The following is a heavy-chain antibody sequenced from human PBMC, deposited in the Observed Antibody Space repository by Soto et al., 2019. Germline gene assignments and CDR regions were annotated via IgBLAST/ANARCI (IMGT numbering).Heavy chain of an antibody. CDR3: AKGGGSSWYDGNWFDP. D-gene: IGHD6-13*01. V-gene: IGHV4-4*07. Sequence: PSETLSLTCTVSGGSISSYYWSWIRQPAGKGLEWIGRIYTSGSTNYNPSLKSRVTMSVETSKNQFSLKLSSVTAADTAVYYCAKGGGSSWYDGNWFDPWGQGTLVTAS. J-gene: IGHJ5*02. CDR1: GGSISSYY. CDR2: IYTSGST.